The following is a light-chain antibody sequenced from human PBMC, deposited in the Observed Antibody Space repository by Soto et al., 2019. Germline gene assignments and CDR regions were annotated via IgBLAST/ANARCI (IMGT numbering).Light chain of an antibody. V-gene: IGKV1-39*01. Sequence: DIQITQSPSSLSSSVSERFTITCRASQSISSHLNWYQQKPGEGPKLLIYAASSLQRGVPSRFSGSGSGTDFTLTISSLQPEDFTTYYCQQNYNTLITFGQGTRLEI. CDR1: QSISSH. J-gene: IGKJ5*01. CDR3: QQNYNTLIT. CDR2: AAS.